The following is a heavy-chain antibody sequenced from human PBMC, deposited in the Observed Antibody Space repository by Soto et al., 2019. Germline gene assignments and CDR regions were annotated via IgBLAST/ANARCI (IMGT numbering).Heavy chain of an antibody. CDR1: GYTFSRYG. J-gene: IGHJ5*02. Sequence: PGASVKVSCKASGYTFSRYGIMWVRQAPGQGLEWMGWISAYNGNTNSAEKLRGRLTMTTDASTTTAYMELRSLRSDDTAIYYCARDQGFRVVINSNWFDPWGQGTLVTVSS. CDR2: ISAYNGNT. V-gene: IGHV1-18*01. CDR3: ARDQGFRVVINSNWFDP. D-gene: IGHD2-21*01.